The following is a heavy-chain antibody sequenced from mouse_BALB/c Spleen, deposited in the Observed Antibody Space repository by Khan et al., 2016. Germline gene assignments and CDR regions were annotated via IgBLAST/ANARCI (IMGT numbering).Heavy chain of an antibody. J-gene: IGHJ3*01. V-gene: IGHV2-6-7*01. CDR1: GFSLTGYG. CDR3: SSDYDEFAY. Sequence: QVQLKESGPGLVAPSQSLSITCTVSGFSLTGYGVNWVRQPPGKGLEWLGKIWGDGRTDYNSALKSRVSISKDNSKSQVFLKMNSLQTDDTANYYCSSDYDEFAYWGQGTLVIVSA. D-gene: IGHD2-12*01. CDR2: IWGDGRT.